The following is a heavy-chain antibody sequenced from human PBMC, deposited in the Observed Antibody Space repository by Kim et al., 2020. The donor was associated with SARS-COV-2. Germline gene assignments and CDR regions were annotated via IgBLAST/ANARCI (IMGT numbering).Heavy chain of an antibody. D-gene: IGHD3-3*01. V-gene: IGHV1-18*01. Sequence: ASVKVSCKASGYTFTSYGISWVRQAPGQGLEWMGWISAYNGNTNYAQKLQGRVTMTTDTSTSTAYMELRSLRSDDTAVYYCARADYDFWSGYPIDYWGQGTLVTVSS. CDR1: GYTFTSYG. J-gene: IGHJ4*02. CDR2: ISAYNGNT. CDR3: ARADYDFWSGYPIDY.